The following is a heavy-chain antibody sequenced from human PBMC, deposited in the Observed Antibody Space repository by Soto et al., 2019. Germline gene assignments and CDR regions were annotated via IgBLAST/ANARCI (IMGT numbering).Heavy chain of an antibody. CDR3: AKGGWGLDN. CDR1: GDTISSTNW. J-gene: IGHJ4*02. Sequence: PSESLSLTCAVSGDTISSTNWGSSFRKPPGKGLEWIGDIYRSGSTNYSPSLKSRVTISVDTSRNQFSLKLTSVTAADSAVYYRAKGGWGLDNWGQGTLVTVSS. D-gene: IGHD6-19*01. CDR2: IYRSGST. V-gene: IGHV4-4*02.